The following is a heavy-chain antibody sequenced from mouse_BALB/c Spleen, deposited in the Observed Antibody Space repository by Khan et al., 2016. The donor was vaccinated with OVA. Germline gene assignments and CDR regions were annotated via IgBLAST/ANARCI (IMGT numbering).Heavy chain of an antibody. CDR3: SRAGFGAFAY. J-gene: IGHJ3*01. CDR2: IFPGNSDT. D-gene: IGHD3-1*01. V-gene: IGHV1-5*01. CDR1: GSIFTNYY. Sequence: VQLQQSGTVLARPGSSVKMSCKASGSIFTNYYMHWVKQRPGQGLEWIGGIFPGNSDTSYNQNFKGKAKLTAATSASTAYMELIGLTSEASAVYYCSRAGFGAFAYWGQVTLVTVSA.